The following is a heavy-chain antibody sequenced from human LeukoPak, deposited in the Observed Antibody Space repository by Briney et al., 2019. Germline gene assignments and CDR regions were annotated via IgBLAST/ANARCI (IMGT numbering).Heavy chain of an antibody. Sequence: SETLSLTCAVYGGSFSGYYWSWIRQPPGKGLEWIGEINHSGSTNYNPSLKSRVTLSVDTSKNQFSLKLASVTAADTAIYYCAKGAGGFSYYNWFDPWGQGTLVTVSS. J-gene: IGHJ5*02. CDR2: INHSGST. V-gene: IGHV4-34*01. CDR3: AKGAGGFSYYNWFDP. CDR1: GGSFSGYY. D-gene: IGHD5-18*01.